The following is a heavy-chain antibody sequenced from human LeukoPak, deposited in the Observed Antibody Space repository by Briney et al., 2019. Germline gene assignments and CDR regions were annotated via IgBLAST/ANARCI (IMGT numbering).Heavy chain of an antibody. D-gene: IGHD4-11*01. CDR2: ISAYNGNT. CDR3: ATSAGDYRAGHYYYMGV. CDR1: GYIFTNYG. V-gene: IGHV1-18*01. J-gene: IGHJ6*03. Sequence: ASVKVSCKASGYIFTNYGISWVRQAPGQGLEWMGWISAYNGNTNYAQKLQGRVTMTTDTSTSTAYMELRSLRSDDTAVYYCATSAGDYRAGHYYYMGVWGKGTSVTVSS.